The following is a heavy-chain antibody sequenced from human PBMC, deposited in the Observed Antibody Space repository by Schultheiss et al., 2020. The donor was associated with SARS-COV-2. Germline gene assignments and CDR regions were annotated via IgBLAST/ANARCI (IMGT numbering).Heavy chain of an antibody. J-gene: IGHJ4*02. CDR1: GFTFSNAW. V-gene: IGHV3-74*01. CDR2: VMHDESAT. D-gene: IGHD2/OR15-2a*01. CDR3: AGALSTCASRIEY. Sequence: GGSLRLSCAASGFTFSNAWMYWVRQDPEKGLVWVSRVMHDESATNYADSVKDRFTISRDNAKGILYLQMNSLIAEDTAVYYCAGALSTCASRIEYWGQGTLVTVSS.